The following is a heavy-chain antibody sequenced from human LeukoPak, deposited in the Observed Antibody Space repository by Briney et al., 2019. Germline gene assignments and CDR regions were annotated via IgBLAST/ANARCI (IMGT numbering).Heavy chain of an antibody. CDR1: GYSISSGYY. D-gene: IGHD3-22*01. CDR2: IYHSGST. V-gene: IGHV4-38-2*01. CDR3: ASPYYYDSSGSPLGAFDI. Sequence: PSETLSLTCAVSGYSISSGYYWGWIRQPPGNGLEWIGSIYHSGSTYYNPSLKIRATISLDTSKNPFSLKLSSVSATDTAFYYFASPYYYDSSGSPLGAFDIWGQGTMVTVSS. J-gene: IGHJ3*02.